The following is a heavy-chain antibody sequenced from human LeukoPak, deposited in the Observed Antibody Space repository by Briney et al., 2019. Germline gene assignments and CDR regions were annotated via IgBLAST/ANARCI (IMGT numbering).Heavy chain of an antibody. J-gene: IGHJ6*02. Sequence: GGSLRLSCAASGFTFSGSAMHWVRQASGKGLEWVGRIRSKANSYATAYAASVKGRFTISRDDSKNTAYLQMNSLKTEDTAVYYRTSPPTMIVVDAYYYYGMDVWGQGTTVTVSS. V-gene: IGHV3-73*01. CDR1: GFTFSGSA. CDR2: IRSKANSYAT. CDR3: TSPPTMIVVDAYYYYGMDV. D-gene: IGHD3-22*01.